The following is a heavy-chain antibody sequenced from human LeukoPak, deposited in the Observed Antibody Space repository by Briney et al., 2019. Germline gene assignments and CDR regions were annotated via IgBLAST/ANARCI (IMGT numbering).Heavy chain of an antibody. CDR2: IYHSGST. CDR1: GYSISSGYY. Sequence: KPSETLSLNCAVSGYSISSGYYWGWDRPPPGKGLEWIGSIYHSGSTYYNPSLKSRVTISVDTSKNQFSLKLSSVTAADTAVYYCARHKEFAFDYWGQGTLVTVSS. V-gene: IGHV4-38-2*01. J-gene: IGHJ4*02. CDR3: ARHKEFAFDY.